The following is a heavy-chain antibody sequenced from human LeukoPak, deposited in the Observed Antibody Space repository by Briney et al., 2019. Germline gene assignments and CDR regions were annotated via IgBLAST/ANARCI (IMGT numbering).Heavy chain of an antibody. J-gene: IGHJ3*01. CDR2: IRQDESEK. D-gene: IGHD2/OR15-2a*01. CDR3: ARDRRIIAYDAFDL. Sequence: PGGSLRLSCAASGFTFTTYWMSWVRQAPGKGLEWVANIRQDESEKYYVDSVKGRFTISRDNAKNSLYLQMNSLRAEDTAVYYCARDRRIIAYDAFDLWGQGTMVTVSS. V-gene: IGHV3-7*01. CDR1: GFTFTTYW.